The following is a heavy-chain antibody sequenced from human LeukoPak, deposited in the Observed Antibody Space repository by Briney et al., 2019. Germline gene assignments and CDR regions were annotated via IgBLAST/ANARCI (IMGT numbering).Heavy chain of an antibody. D-gene: IGHD3-3*02. Sequence: SETLSLTCAVYGGSFSGYYWSWIRQPPGKGQEWIGYIYYSGSTYYNPSLKSRVTISVDTSKNQFSLKLSSVTAADTAVYYCARGRNWSLAFKWFDPWGQGTLVTVSS. V-gene: IGHV4-30-4*01. CDR1: GGSFSGYY. J-gene: IGHJ5*02. CDR3: ARGRNWSLAFKWFDP. CDR2: IYYSGST.